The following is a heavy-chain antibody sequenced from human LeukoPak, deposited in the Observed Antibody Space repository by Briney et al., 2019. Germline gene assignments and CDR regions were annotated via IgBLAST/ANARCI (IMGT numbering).Heavy chain of an antibody. CDR3: ARRARPYYDILHLDY. D-gene: IGHD3-9*01. CDR1: GYSFTSYW. J-gene: IGHJ4*02. CDR2: IYPGDSDT. V-gene: IGHV5-51*01. Sequence: PGGSLKISCKGSGYSFTSYWIGWVRQMPGKGLEWMGIIYPGDSDTRYSPSFQGQVTISADKSISTAYLQWSSLKASDTAMYYCARRARPYYDILHLDYWGQGNLVTVSS.